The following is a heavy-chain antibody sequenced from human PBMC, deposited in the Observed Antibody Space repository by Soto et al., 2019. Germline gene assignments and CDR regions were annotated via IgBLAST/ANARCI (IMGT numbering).Heavy chain of an antibody. CDR2: IIPIFGTA. Sequence: QVQLVQSGAEVKKPGSSVKVSCKASGGTFSSYAISWVRQAPGQGLEWMGGIIPIFGTANYAQKFQGRVTITADESTSTAYMELSSLRSEDTAVYYCASRGQLPIAAAGSVLCYGMDVWGQGTTVTVSS. V-gene: IGHV1-69*12. CDR3: ASRGQLPIAAAGSVLCYGMDV. D-gene: IGHD6-13*01. J-gene: IGHJ6*02. CDR1: GGTFSSYA.